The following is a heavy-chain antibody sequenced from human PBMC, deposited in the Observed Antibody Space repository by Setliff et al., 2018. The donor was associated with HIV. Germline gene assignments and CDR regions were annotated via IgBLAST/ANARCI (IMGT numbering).Heavy chain of an antibody. CDR2: IYTSGNT. V-gene: IGHV4-4*09. Sequence: PSETLSLTCTVSGGSISSNYWSWIRQPPGKGLEWIGCIYTSGNTNYDPSLKSRVTISVDTSKNQFSLKLASVTAADTAVYFCARRSDWFDPWGQGTLVTVSS. J-gene: IGHJ5*02. CDR1: GGSISSNY. CDR3: ARRSDWFDP.